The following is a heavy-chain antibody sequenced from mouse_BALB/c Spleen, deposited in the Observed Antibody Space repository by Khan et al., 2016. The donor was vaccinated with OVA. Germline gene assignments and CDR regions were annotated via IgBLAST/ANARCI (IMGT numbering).Heavy chain of an antibody. CDR1: GFSLTSNG. J-gene: IGHJ2*01. CDR2: IWGGGSI. Sequence: VELVESGPGLVAPSPSLSITCTVSGFSLTSNGVSWVRQPPGKGLEWLGVIWGGGSINYHSILQSSLSISKDNSKSQVFLKLNSLQTADTATYYCAKLRVFYFDYWGQGTTLTVSS. V-gene: IGHV2-3*01. CDR3: AKLRVFYFDY.